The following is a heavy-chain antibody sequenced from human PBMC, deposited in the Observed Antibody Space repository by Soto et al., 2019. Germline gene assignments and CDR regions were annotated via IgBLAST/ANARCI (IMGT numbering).Heavy chain of an antibody. Sequence: RNPKISSAASEYSFDSYAMHWVRQAPGKRLEWVAVISYDGSNKYYADSVKGRFTISRDNSKNTLYLQMNSLRAEDTAVYYCVSDSSGRLKSWGQGPLVT. V-gene: IGHV3-30-3*01. CDR1: EYSFDSYA. CDR2: ISYDGSNK. CDR3: VSDSSGRLKS. J-gene: IGHJ5*02. D-gene: IGHD6-6*01.